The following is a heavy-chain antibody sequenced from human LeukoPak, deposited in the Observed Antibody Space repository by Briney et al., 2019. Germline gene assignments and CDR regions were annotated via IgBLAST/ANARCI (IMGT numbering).Heavy chain of an antibody. CDR1: GGSFSGYY. CDR3: ARGLTTPFDI. V-gene: IGHV4-34*01. CDR2: INHSGST. D-gene: IGHD4-17*01. Sequence: PSETLSLTCAVYGGSFSGYYWSWIRQLPGKGLEWIGEINHSGSTNYNPSLKSRVTISVDTSKNQFSLQLSSVTAADTAVYYCARGLTTPFDIWGQGTMVTVSS. J-gene: IGHJ3*02.